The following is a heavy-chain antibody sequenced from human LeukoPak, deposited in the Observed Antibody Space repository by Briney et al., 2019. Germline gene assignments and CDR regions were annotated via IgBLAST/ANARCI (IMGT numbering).Heavy chain of an antibody. CDR1: GGSFSGYY. D-gene: IGHD6-13*01. CDR3: AGEGSSWYDY. J-gene: IGHJ4*02. Sequence: SETLSLTCTVYGGSFSGYYWSWIRQPPGRGLEWIGEINHSGSINYNPSLKSRVTISVDTSKNQFSLRLSSVTAADTAVYYCAGEGSSWYDYWGQGTLVTVSS. V-gene: IGHV4-34*01. CDR2: INHSGSI.